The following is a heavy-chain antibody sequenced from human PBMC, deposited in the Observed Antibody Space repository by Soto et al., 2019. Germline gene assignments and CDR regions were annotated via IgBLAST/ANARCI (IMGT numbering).Heavy chain of an antibody. J-gene: IGHJ6*01. CDR2: IIPIFGTA. V-gene: IGHV1-69*13. Sequence: SVKVSCKASGGTFSSYAISWVRQAPGRGLEWMGGIIPIFGTANYAQKFQGRVTITAHESTSTAYMELSSLRSEDTAVYYCASFNTVTPGRGMDVWGQGTTVTVSS. CDR3: ASFNTVTPGRGMDV. CDR1: GGTFSSYA. D-gene: IGHD4-17*01.